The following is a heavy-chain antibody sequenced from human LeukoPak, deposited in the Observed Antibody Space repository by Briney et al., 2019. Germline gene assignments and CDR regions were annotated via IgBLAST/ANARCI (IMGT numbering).Heavy chain of an antibody. Sequence: GGSLRLSCAASGFTFSSYAMSWVRQAPGKGLEWVSAISGSGGSTYYADSVKGRFTISRDNSKNTLYLQMNSLRAEDTAVYYCATDTWGYSGYDYYYYGMDVWGQGTTVTASS. J-gene: IGHJ6*02. V-gene: IGHV3-23*01. D-gene: IGHD5-12*01. CDR3: ATDTWGYSGYDYYYYGMDV. CDR1: GFTFSSYA. CDR2: ISGSGGST.